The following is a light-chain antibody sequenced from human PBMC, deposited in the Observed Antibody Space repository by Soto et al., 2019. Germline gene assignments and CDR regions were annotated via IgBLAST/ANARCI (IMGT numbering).Light chain of an antibody. CDR1: QSVSNNY. CDR2: GAS. Sequence: IVLTQSPGTLSLSPGERATLSCRASQSVSNNYLAWYQQKPGQAPRLLIYGASSRATGIPDRFSGSGSGTDFTLTISRLEPEDFAVYYCHQYSSSTKTFGQGTKVDIK. J-gene: IGKJ1*01. CDR3: HQYSSSTKT. V-gene: IGKV3-20*01.